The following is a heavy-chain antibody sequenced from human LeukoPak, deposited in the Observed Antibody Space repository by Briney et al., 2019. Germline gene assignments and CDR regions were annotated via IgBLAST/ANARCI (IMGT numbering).Heavy chain of an antibody. CDR2: IKQDGSET. J-gene: IGHJ4*02. V-gene: IGHV3-7*01. CDR1: RFTLSNYW. Sequence: GGSLRLSCAASRFTLSNYWMSWVRQAPGKGLEWVANIKQDGSETYYVDSVKGRFTISRDNAKNSLSLQMNSPRAEDTAVYYCARQRGSGCLDYWGQGTLVTVSS. D-gene: IGHD6-19*01. CDR3: ARQRGSGCLDY.